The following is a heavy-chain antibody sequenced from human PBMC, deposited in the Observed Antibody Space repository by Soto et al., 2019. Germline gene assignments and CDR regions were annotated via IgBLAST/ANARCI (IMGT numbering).Heavy chain of an antibody. Sequence: QVQLQESGPGLVKPSGTLSLTCAVSSGSITSSNWWRWVRQPPGKGLEWSGEVSHTGNTNYIPSLKSRVTISVDKSRNQFSLRLSSVTAAYTAVYDCARNRSGGYDFDYWGQGTLVNVSS. V-gene: IGHV4-4*02. D-gene: IGHD5-12*01. CDR3: ARNRSGGYDFDY. J-gene: IGHJ4*02. CDR2: VSHTGNT. CDR1: SGSITSSNW.